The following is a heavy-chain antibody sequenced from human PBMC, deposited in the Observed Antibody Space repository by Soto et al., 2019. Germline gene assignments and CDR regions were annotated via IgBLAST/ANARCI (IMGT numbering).Heavy chain of an antibody. J-gene: IGHJ4*02. CDR2: ISYDGSNK. Sequence: GGSLRLSCAASGFTFSSYGMHWVRQAPGKGLEWVAVISYDGSNKYYADSVKGRFTISRDNSKNTLYLQMNSLRAEDTAVYYCAKDFRGYSYGIDYWGQGTLVTVSS. CDR1: GFTFSSYG. D-gene: IGHD5-18*01. CDR3: AKDFRGYSYGIDY. V-gene: IGHV3-30*18.